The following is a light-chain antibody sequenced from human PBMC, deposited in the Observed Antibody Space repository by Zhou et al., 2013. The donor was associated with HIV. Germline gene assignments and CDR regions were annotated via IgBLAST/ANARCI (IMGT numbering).Light chain of an antibody. Sequence: EIVLTQSPGTLSLSPGERATLSCRASQSVSSSYLAWYQQKPGQAPRLLIYGASSRATGIPDRFSGSGSGTDFNLTISGLEPEDFAVYYCQQYGGSPMYTFGQGTKLEI. CDR3: QQYGGSPMYT. J-gene: IGKJ2*01. CDR2: GAS. CDR1: QSVSSSY. V-gene: IGKV3-20*01.